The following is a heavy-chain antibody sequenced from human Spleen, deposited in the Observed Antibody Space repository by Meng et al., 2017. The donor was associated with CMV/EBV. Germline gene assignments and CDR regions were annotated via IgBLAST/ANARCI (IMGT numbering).Heavy chain of an antibody. D-gene: IGHD1-14*01. Sequence: FSSYSLNWVRQAPGKGLEWVASISSTSNCIYYADSVEGRFSISRDNTKNSVHLQMDNLRAEDSGVYYCARDEPPVGSGGPTRYLQYWGQGTLVTVSS. V-gene: IGHV3-21*01. CDR2: ISSTSNCI. CDR3: ARDEPPVGSGGPTRYLQY. J-gene: IGHJ1*01. CDR1: FSSYS.